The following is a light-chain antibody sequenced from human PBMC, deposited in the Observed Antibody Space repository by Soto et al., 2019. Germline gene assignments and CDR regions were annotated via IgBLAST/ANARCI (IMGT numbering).Light chain of an antibody. CDR1: QGISTA. Sequence: AIQLTQSPTSLSASVGDRVTITCRASQGISTALAWYQQKSGKPPQLVIYDASNLESGVPSRFSGSGSGTDFTLTISSLQPEDGATYFCQQFISDPLTFGGGTRVEIK. V-gene: IGKV1-13*02. CDR2: DAS. J-gene: IGKJ4*01. CDR3: QQFISDPLT.